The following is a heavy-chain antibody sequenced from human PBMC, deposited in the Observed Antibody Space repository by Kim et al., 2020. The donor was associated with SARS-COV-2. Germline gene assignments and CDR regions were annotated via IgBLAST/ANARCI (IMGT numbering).Heavy chain of an antibody. CDR3: ARSAPPDY. CDR2: RAST. J-gene: IGHJ4*02. V-gene: IGHV4-39*01. Sequence: RASTYYNPSHRSRVTISVDTSKNQFSLKLSSVTAADTAVYYCARSAPPDYWGQGTLVTVSS. D-gene: IGHD6-6*01.